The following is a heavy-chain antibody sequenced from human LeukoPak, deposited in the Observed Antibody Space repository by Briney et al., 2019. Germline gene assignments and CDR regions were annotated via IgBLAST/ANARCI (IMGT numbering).Heavy chain of an antibody. V-gene: IGHV3-74*01. D-gene: IGHD6-25*01. CDR1: GFTFSSYW. CDR2: INSDGSST. CDR3: VKLLGKRQQNIGYYYMDV. Sequence: RAGGSLRLSCAASGFTFSSYWMHWVRQAPGKGLVWVSRINSDGSSTSYADSVKGRFTISRDNAKNTLYLQMNSLRAEDTAVYYCVKLLGKRQQNIGYYYMDVWGKGTTVTISS. J-gene: IGHJ6*03.